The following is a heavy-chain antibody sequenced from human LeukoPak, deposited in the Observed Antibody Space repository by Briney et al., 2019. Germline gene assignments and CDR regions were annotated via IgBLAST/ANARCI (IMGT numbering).Heavy chain of an antibody. V-gene: IGHV3-30*03. D-gene: IGHD1-7*01. Sequence: GGSLRLSCAASGFTFSSYGMHWVRQAPGKGLEWVAVISYDGSNKYYADSVKGRFTIYRDNAKNTLYLQMNSLRAEDTAVYYCARAGNYRFDYWGQGTLVTVSS. J-gene: IGHJ4*02. CDR1: GFTFSSYG. CDR3: ARAGNYRFDY. CDR2: ISYDGSNK.